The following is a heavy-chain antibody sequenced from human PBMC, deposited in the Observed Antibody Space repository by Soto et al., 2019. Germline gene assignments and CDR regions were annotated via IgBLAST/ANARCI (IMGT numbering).Heavy chain of an antibody. J-gene: IGHJ6*02. V-gene: IGHV1-46*01. D-gene: IGHD5-18*01. CDR1: GYTFTSYY. CDR2: INPSGGST. Sequence: GASVKVSCKASGYTFTSYYMHWVRQAPGQGLEWMGIINPSGGSTSYAQKFQGRVTMTRDTSTSTVYMELSSLRSEDTAVYYCAREGVDTAMVRGPFYYYYGMDVWGQGTTVTVSS. CDR3: AREGVDTAMVRGPFYYYYGMDV.